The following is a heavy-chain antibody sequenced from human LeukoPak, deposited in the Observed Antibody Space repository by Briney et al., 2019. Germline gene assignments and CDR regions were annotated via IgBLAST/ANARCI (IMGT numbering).Heavy chain of an antibody. J-gene: IGHJ6*02. Sequence: GASVKVSCKASGYTFTSYYMHWVRQAPGQGLEWMGIINPSGGSTSYAQKFQGRVTVTRDTSTSTVYMELSSLRSEDTAVYYCARASSRYYGMDVWGQGTTVTVSS. CDR1: GYTFTSYY. V-gene: IGHV1-46*01. CDR2: INPSGGST. CDR3: ARASSRYYGMDV.